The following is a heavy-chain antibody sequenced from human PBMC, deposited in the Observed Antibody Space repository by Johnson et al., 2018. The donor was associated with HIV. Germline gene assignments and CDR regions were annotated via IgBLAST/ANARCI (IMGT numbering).Heavy chain of an antibody. CDR2: ISGSSGST. J-gene: IGHJ3*02. D-gene: IGHD6-6*01. CDR3: ASSPMRYGSSAYAFDI. CDR1: EFTLSSYA. Sequence: MQLVESGGALVQPGRSLRLSCAASEFTLSSYAMSWVRQAPGKGLEWASAISGSSGSTYYADSVKGRFTISRDNSKNTLYLQMNSLRAEDTAVYYCASSPMRYGSSAYAFDIWGQGTMVTVSS. V-gene: IGHV3-23*04.